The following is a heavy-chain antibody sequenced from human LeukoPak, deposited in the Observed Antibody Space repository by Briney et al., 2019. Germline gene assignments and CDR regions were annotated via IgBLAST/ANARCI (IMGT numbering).Heavy chain of an antibody. CDR3: AKDSRGYQDYFDY. D-gene: IGHD3-22*01. CDR1: GFTFDDYG. J-gene: IGHJ4*02. CDR2: ISGSGGST. V-gene: IGHV3-23*01. Sequence: PGGSLRLSCAASGFTFDDYGMSWVRQAPGKGLEWVSVISGSGGSTYYAASVKGRFTISRDNSKNTLYLQMNSLRAEDTAVYYCAKDSRGYQDYFDYWGQGTLVTVSS.